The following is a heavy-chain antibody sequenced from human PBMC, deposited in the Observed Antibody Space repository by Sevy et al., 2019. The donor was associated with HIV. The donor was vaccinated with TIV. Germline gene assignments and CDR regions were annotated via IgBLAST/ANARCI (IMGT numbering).Heavy chain of an antibody. CDR3: ARGGGGGYCSGGSCYSSYYYFYGMDV. CDR2: TYYRSKWYN. J-gene: IGHJ6*02. CDR1: GDSVSSNSAA. Sequence: SQTLSLTCAISGDSVSSNSAAWNWIRQSPSRGLEWLGRTYYRSKWYNDYAVSVKSRITINPDTSNNQFSLRLNSVTPGETAVYYCARGGGGGYCSGGSCYSSYYYFYGMDVWGQGTTVTVSS. V-gene: IGHV6-1*01. D-gene: IGHD2-15*01.